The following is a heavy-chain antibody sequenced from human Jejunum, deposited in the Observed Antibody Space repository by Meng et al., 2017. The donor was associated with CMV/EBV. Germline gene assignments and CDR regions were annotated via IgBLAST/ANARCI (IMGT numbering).Heavy chain of an antibody. CDR2: IFGGGSST. CDR1: VFTFSSYA. D-gene: IGHD5-12*01. V-gene: IGHV3-23*03. Sequence: LSCAGSVFTFSSYAMSWVRQAPGKGPEWVSFIFGGGSSTYYADSVKGRFTISKDDSKNTLYLQMNSLRVEDTAVYYCTRESGYLIWGQGTTVTVSS. CDR3: TRESGYLI. J-gene: IGHJ6*02.